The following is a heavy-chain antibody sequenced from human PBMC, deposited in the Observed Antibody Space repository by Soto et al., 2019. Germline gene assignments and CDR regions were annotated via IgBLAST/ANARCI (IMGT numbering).Heavy chain of an antibody. CDR1: GYTLTELS. CDR3: ATAPLNWNYRWFDP. V-gene: IGHV1-24*01. J-gene: IGHJ5*02. Sequence: ASVKVSCKVSGYTLTELSMHWVRQAPGKGLEWMGGFDPEDGETIYAQKFQGRVTMTEDTSTDTAYMGLSSLRSEDTAVYYCATAPLNWNYRWFDPWGQGTLVTVSS. CDR2: FDPEDGET. D-gene: IGHD1-7*01.